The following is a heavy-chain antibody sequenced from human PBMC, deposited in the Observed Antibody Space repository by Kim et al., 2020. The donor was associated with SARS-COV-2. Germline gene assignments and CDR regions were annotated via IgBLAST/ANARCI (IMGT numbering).Heavy chain of an antibody. J-gene: IGHJ6*02. V-gene: IGHV4-34*01. Sequence: SETLSLTCVVYGGSFSGYYWSWIRQPPGKGLEWIGEINNSGSSNYNPSLKSRVTISVDTSNNQFSLRLSSVTAADTAVYYCARGDQWFSPQLDVWGQGIT. D-gene: IGHD3-10*01. CDR1: GGSFSGYY. CDR2: INNSGSS. CDR3: ARGDQWFSPQLDV.